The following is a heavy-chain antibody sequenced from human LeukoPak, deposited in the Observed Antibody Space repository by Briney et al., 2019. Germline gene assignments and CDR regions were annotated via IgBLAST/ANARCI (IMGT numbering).Heavy chain of an antibody. CDR3: TKEGRGYYGSGSYYTWLDR. V-gene: IGHV3-11*01. Sequence: PGGSLRLSCAASGFTFSDYYMSWIRQAPGKGLEWVSCISSSGSTIYYADSVKGRFTISRDNVKNLLYLQMNSLRVEDTAVYYCTKEGRGYYGSGSYYTWLDRWGQGTLVTVSS. CDR1: GFTFSDYY. J-gene: IGHJ5*02. CDR2: ISSSGSTI. D-gene: IGHD3-10*01.